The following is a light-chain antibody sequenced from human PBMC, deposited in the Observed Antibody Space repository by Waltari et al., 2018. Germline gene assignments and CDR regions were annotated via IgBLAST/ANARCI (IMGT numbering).Light chain of an antibody. Sequence: QSGLTQPASVSGSPGQSITISCTGTRSDIGYYNFVSWYQQHPGKAPKLVIFDVSRWPSGVSNRFSGSKSGNTGSLTISGLQAEDEAAYYCASYTSANTVLFGGGTKVTVL. CDR1: RSDIGYYNF. J-gene: IGLJ2*01. V-gene: IGLV2-14*03. CDR2: DVS. CDR3: ASYTSANTVL.